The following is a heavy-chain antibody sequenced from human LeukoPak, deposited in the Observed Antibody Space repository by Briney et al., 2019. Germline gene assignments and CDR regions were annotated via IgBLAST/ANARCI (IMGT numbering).Heavy chain of an antibody. J-gene: IGHJ4*02. CDR3: AREVRFRRYFDY. D-gene: IGHD3-10*01. CDR1: GGSISSYY. V-gene: IGHV4-30-4*08. CDR2: IYYSGST. Sequence: PSETLSLTCTVSGGSISSYYWSWIRQPPGKGLEWIGYIYYSGSTYYNPSLKSRVTISVDTSKNQFSLKLSSVTAADTAVYYCAREVRFRRYFDYWGQGTLVTVSS.